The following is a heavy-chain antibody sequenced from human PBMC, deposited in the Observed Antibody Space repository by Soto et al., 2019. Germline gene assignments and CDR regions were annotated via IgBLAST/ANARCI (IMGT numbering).Heavy chain of an antibody. CDR3: ARRYGASFDY. J-gene: IGHJ4*02. CDR1: GGSISSYC. CDR2: IYYSGST. V-gene: IGHV4-59*01. Sequence: SETLSLTCTVSGGSISSYCWSWIRQPPGKGLEWIGYIYYSGSTNYNPSLKSRVTISVDTSKNQFSLKLSSVTAADTAVYYCARRYGASFDYWAQGTLVTVS. D-gene: IGHD4-17*01.